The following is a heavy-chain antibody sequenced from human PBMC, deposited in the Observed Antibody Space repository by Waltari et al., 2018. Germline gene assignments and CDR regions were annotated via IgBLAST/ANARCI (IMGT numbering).Heavy chain of an antibody. CDR1: GDSMSSTYC. CDR2: GRGDGRS. CDR3: ARDRGRGLYRDS. Sequence: QLQESGPGLVKPSGTLSLTCGVSGDSMSSTYCWRWVRQPPGKGLEWIGQGRGDGRSAFNPSFESLVTVSRDTYKDQCPQTVTSATAASTAVYYCARDRGRGLYRDSWGPGTLVTVSP. V-gene: IGHV4-4*02. J-gene: IGHJ4*02. D-gene: IGHD2-15*01.